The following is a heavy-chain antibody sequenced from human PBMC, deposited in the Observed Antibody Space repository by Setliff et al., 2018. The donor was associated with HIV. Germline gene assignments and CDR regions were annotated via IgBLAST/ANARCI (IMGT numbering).Heavy chain of an antibody. Sequence: GGSLRLSCAASGFIFSNYILTWVRQAPGKGLEWVSCSALGGNTIYYADSVRGRFTISRDDAENSVFLQMNSLRAEDTAVYYCSRWPFDYWGQGTLVTVSS. CDR3: SRWPFDY. CDR1: GFIFSNYI. D-gene: IGHD5-12*01. V-gene: IGHV3-48*01. CDR2: SALGGNTI. J-gene: IGHJ4*02.